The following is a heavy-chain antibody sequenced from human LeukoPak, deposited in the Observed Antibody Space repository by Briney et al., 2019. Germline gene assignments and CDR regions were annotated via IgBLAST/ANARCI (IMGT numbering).Heavy chain of an antibody. J-gene: IGHJ4*02. CDR1: GFRVSGYD. D-gene: IGHD3-10*01. V-gene: IGHV3-11*01. CDR3: AKNKVVRGVVDY. CDR2: ISISGSNI. Sequence: GGSLRLSCAASGFRVSGYDLNWIRQAPGKGLEWIAYISISGSNIHYADSVRGRFTISRDNANNSLYLQLSSLRVEDTAVYYCAKNKVVRGVVDYWGQGTLVTVSS.